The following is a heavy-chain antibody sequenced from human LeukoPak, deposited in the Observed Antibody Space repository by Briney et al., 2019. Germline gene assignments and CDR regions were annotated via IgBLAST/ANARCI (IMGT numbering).Heavy chain of an antibody. CDR2: INPNIGVT. CDR3: ASEDLGAFDI. J-gene: IGHJ3*02. Sequence: ASVKVSCKASGYTVTGYYIHWVRQSPGQGLEWMGWINPNIGVTNYAHKFQGRVTMTRDTSISTAYMELRRLRYDDTAVYYSASEDLGAFDIWGQGTMVTVSS. V-gene: IGHV1-2*07. D-gene: IGHD7-27*01. CDR1: GYTVTGYY.